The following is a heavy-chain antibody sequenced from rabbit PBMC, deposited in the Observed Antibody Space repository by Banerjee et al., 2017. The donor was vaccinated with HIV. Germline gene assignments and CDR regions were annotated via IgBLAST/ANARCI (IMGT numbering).Heavy chain of an antibody. J-gene: IGHJ3*01. CDR3: ARGYGAATGLDL. CDR1: GFDFSSHG. V-gene: IGHV1S45*01. CDR2: IYTGSGST. Sequence: QEQLVESGGGLVQPGESLTLSCKASGFDFSSHGMSWVRQAPGKGLEWNGCIYTGSGSTYYASWAKGRFTISKISSTTVTLQITSLTAADTATYFCARGYGAATGLDLWGPGTLVTVS. D-gene: IGHD6-1*01.